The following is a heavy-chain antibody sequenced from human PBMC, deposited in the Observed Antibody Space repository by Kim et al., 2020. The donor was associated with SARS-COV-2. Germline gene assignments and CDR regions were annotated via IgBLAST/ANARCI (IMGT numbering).Heavy chain of an antibody. CDR1: GYTFTSYG. D-gene: IGHD4-17*01. CDR2: INPYNGNT. J-gene: IGHJ4*02. V-gene: IGHV1-18*01. CDR3: ARDVMTTVLTFGRSRYCFDY. Sequence: ASVKVSCKASGYTFTSYGIRWVRQAPGQGLEWMGWINPYNGNTNYAQKLQGRVTMTTDTSTSTAYMELRSLRSDDTAVYYCARDVMTTVLTFGRSRYCFDYWGQGTLVTVSS.